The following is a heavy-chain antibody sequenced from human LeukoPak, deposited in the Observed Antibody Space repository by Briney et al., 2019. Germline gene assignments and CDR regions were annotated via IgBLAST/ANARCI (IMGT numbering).Heavy chain of an antibody. CDR1: GFTFSTSW. CDR3: ARDQYCSSTSCYRTGFDY. J-gene: IGHJ4*02. CDR2: IKHDGSEK. Sequence: GGSLRLSCAASGFTFSTSWMTWVRQAPGKGLEFVANIKHDGSEKYYVDSVKGRFTISRDNAKNSLYLQMNSLRAEDTAVYYCARDQYCSSTSCYRTGFDYWGQGTLVTVSS. D-gene: IGHD2-2*02. V-gene: IGHV3-7*01.